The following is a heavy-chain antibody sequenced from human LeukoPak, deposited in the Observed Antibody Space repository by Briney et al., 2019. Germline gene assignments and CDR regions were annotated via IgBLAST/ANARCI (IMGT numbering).Heavy chain of an antibody. D-gene: IGHD3-22*01. Sequence: GGSLRLSCAVSGFTVSSKYMSWVRQAPGKGLEWVSVIYSGGSTYYADSVEGRFTISRDNSKNTVYLQMNSLRAEDTAVYYCARDSPDSSGYPLDAFDIWGQGTMVTVSS. V-gene: IGHV3-66*01. CDR2: IYSGGST. CDR3: ARDSPDSSGYPLDAFDI. CDR1: GFTVSSKY. J-gene: IGHJ3*02.